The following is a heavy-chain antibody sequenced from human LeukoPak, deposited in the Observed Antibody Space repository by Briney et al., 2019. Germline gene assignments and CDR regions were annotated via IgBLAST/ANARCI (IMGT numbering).Heavy chain of an antibody. J-gene: IGHJ4*02. CDR1: GFTFSNAW. V-gene: IGHV3-15*01. CDR3: TTDLDYYDSSGHPPGD. D-gene: IGHD3-22*01. CDR2: IKSKTDGGTT. Sequence: GGSLRLSCAASGFTFSNAWMSWVRQAPGKGLEWVGRIKSKTDGGTTDYAAPVKGRFTISRDDSKNTLYLQMNSLKTEDTAVYYCTTDLDYYDSSGHPPGDWGQGTLVTVSS.